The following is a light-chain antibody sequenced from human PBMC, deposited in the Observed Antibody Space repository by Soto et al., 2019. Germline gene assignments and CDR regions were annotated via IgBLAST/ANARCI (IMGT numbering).Light chain of an antibody. Sequence: EIVLTQSPGTLSLSPGERATLSCRASQSVSSSYLAWYQQKPGQAPRLLIYGASSRATGIPDRFSGSGFGTDFTLTISRLEPEDFAVYYCQQYCSSPPRRFGQGTKVEIK. V-gene: IGKV3-20*01. J-gene: IGKJ1*01. CDR3: QQYCSSPPRR. CDR1: QSVSSSY. CDR2: GAS.